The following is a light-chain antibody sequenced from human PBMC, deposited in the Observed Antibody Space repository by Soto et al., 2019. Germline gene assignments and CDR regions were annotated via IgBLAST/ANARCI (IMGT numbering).Light chain of an antibody. V-gene: IGLV1-44*01. CDR1: SSNIGSNT. Sequence: QSVLTQPPSASGTPGQRVTISCSRSSSNIGSNTVNWYQQLPGTAPKLLIYSNNQRPSGVPDRFSGSKSGTSASLAISGLQSEDEADYYCAAWDDSLNGLVVFGGGTQLTVL. CDR2: SNN. CDR3: AAWDDSLNGLVV. J-gene: IGLJ2*01.